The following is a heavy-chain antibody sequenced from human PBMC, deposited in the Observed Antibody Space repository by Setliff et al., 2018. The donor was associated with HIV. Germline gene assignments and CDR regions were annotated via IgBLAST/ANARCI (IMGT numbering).Heavy chain of an antibody. CDR1: GFSFSPRGMS. J-gene: IGHJ4*02. D-gene: IGHD3-10*01. V-gene: IGHV2-70*11. CDR3: ARGSESLTYFDN. Sequence: SGPTLVNPTQTLTLTCTFSGFSFSPRGMSVSWIRQPPGKALEWLARIDWDGAKYYSTSLKTRLTISKDTSKNQVVLTMTNMDPVDTATYYCARGSESLTYFDNLGPGTLVTVSS. CDR2: IDWDGAK.